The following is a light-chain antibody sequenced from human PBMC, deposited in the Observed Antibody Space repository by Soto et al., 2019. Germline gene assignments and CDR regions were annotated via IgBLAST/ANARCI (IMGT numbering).Light chain of an antibody. CDR2: QNT. CDR1: KLGNKY. Sequence: SYELTQPPSVSVSPGQTASITCSGDKLGNKYVSWYQQKPGQSPLLVIYQNTKRPSGIPERFSGSNSGNTATLTISGTQAMDEADYYCLAWDSSTLYVFGTGTKLTVL. J-gene: IGLJ1*01. V-gene: IGLV3-1*01. CDR3: LAWDSSTLYV.